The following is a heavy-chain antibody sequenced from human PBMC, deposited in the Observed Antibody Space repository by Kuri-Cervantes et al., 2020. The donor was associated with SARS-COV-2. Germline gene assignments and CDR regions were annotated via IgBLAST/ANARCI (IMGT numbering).Heavy chain of an antibody. D-gene: IGHD5-18*01. V-gene: IGHV3-48*03. Sequence: GESLKISCAASGFTFSSYEMNWVRQAPEKGLEWVSYISSSGGTIYYADSVKGRFTISRDNSKNTLYLQMNSLRAEDTAVYYCAKNGYSYGYCDYWGQGTLVTVSS. CDR1: GFTFSSYE. CDR3: AKNGYSYGYCDY. CDR2: ISSSGGTI. J-gene: IGHJ4*02.